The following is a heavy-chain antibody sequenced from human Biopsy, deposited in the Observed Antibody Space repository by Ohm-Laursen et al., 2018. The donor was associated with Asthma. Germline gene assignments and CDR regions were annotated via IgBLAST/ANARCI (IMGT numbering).Heavy chain of an antibody. CDR2: INSVFGTT. V-gene: IGHV1-69*13. CDR3: ARKAGSCISRTYYSLDF. D-gene: IGHD1-26*01. J-gene: IGHJ4*02. Sequence: ASVKASCKSLGGTFNTYVIGWARQAPGQGLEWMGGINSVFGTTTYPQKFQDRVTITADDSTSTVYMELSSLRSEDTAVYYCARKAGSCISRTYYSLDFWGQGTLVTVSS. CDR1: GGTFNTYV.